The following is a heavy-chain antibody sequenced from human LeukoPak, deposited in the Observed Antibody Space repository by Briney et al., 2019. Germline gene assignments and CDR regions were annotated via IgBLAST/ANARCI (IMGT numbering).Heavy chain of an antibody. V-gene: IGHV3-30*18. CDR2: ISYDGSNK. CDR3: AKDRHSSGWSPGAFDI. Sequence: GRSLRLSCAASGFTFSSYGMHWVRQAPGKGLEWVAVISYDGSNKYYADSVKGRFTISRDNSKNTLYLQMNSLRAEDTAVYYCAKDRHSSGWSPGAFDIWGQGTKVTVSS. J-gene: IGHJ3*02. D-gene: IGHD6-19*01. CDR1: GFTFSSYG.